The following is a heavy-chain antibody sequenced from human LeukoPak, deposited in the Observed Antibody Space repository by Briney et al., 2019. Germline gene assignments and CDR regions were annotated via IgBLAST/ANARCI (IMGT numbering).Heavy chain of an antibody. V-gene: IGHV4-59*01. D-gene: IGHD6-13*01. CDR2: INDSGST. CDR3: ASHSSWRSYYFDY. J-gene: IGHJ4*02. CDR1: VGFTNSYY. Sequence: SESLSLTRTVSVGFTNSYYWSWIPPPPGKGLEWSGYINDSGSTNYNPSLKSRVTISVDTSKNQFSLKLSSVTAADTAVYYCASHSSWRSYYFDYWGQGTLVTVSS.